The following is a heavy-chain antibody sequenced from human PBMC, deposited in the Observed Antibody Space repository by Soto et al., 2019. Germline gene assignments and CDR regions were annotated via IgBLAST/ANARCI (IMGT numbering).Heavy chain of an antibody. CDR2: ISYDGSNK. CDR1: GFTFSSYG. V-gene: IGHV3-30*18. D-gene: IGHD6-6*01. J-gene: IGHJ3*02. Sequence: HPGGSLRLSCAASGFTFSSYGMHWVRQAPGKGLEWVAVISYDGSNKYYADSVKGRFTISRDNSKNTLYLQMNSLRAEDTAVYYCAKPAVIAARPGAFDIWGQGTMVTVSS. CDR3: AKPAVIAARPGAFDI.